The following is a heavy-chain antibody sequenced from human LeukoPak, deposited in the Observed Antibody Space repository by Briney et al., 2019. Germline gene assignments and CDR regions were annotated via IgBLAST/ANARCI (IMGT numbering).Heavy chain of an antibody. CDR1: GFTFDDYA. Sequence: PGRSLRPSCAASGFTFDDYAMHWVRQAPGKGLEWVSGISWNSGSIGYADSVKGRVTISRDNAKNSLYLQMNSLRAEDTALYYCAKGNYDILTGYFDYWGQGTLVTVSS. CDR3: AKGNYDILTGYFDY. D-gene: IGHD3-9*01. J-gene: IGHJ4*02. CDR2: ISWNSGSI. V-gene: IGHV3-9*01.